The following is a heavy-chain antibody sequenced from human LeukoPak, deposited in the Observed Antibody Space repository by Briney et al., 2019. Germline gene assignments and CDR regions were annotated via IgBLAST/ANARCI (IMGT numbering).Heavy chain of an antibody. CDR1: GFTLSSFT. V-gene: IGHV3-30-3*01. CDR2: ISYDESQK. CDR3: ARVPYSSSLEYYFDY. Sequence: GGSLRLSCAASGFTLSSFTMHWVRHNPGKGLEWVAVISYDESQKWYADSVKGRFTISRDNSKNTLYLQMNSLRAEDTAVYYCARVPYSSSLEYYFDYWGQGTLVTVSS. J-gene: IGHJ4*02. D-gene: IGHD6-13*01.